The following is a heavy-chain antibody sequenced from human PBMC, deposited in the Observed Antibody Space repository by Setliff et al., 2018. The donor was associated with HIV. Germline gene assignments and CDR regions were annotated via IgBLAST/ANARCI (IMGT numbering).Heavy chain of an antibody. CDR3: AKAVAQQFVSFFDH. Sequence: SETLSLICTVSGGSISSSSYYWGCIRQPPGKGLEWIGSIYYTGSANYNPSLKSRVTMSVDTSRNQFSLKLSSVTAADTAVYYCAKAVAQQFVSFFDHWGQGTLVTVSS. J-gene: IGHJ4*02. CDR2: IYYTGSA. V-gene: IGHV4-39*01. D-gene: IGHD6-6*01. CDR1: GGSISSSSYY.